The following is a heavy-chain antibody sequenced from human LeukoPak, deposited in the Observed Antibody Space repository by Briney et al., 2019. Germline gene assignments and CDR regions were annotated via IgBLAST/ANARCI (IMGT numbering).Heavy chain of an antibody. D-gene: IGHD3-10*02. CDR2: IYYSGST. Sequence: SETLSLTFIVSGGSISSGGYYWSWIRQHPGKGLEWIGYIYYSGSTYYNPSLKSRVTISVDTSKNQFSLKLSSVTATDTAVYYCARGVTMLIYFQHWGQGTLVTVSS. CDR3: ARGVTMLIYFQH. J-gene: IGHJ1*01. CDR1: GGSISSGGYY. V-gene: IGHV4-31*03.